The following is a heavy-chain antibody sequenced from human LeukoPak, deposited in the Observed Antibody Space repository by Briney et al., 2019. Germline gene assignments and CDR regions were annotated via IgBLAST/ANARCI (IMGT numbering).Heavy chain of an antibody. CDR1: GFTFSSYA. Sequence: PGGSLRLSCAASGFTFSSYAIHWVRQGPGKGLEWVAVISFDGNNKYYADSVKGRFTISRDNSKNTLSLQMNSLRPEDTAVYYCARDPGEVDAFDIWGQGTMVTVSS. CDR3: ARDPGEVDAFDI. D-gene: IGHD2-21*01. CDR2: ISFDGNNK. V-gene: IGHV3-30*14. J-gene: IGHJ3*02.